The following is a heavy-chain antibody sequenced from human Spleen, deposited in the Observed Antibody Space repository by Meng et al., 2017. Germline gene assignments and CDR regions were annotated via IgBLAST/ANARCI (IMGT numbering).Heavy chain of an antibody. CDR3: ASGRALTY. J-gene: IGHJ4*02. CDR1: GFTVSSNY. CDR2: ISGGGGST. D-gene: IGHD1-26*01. V-gene: IGHV3-64*02. Sequence: GGSLRLSCAASGFTVSSNYMSWVRQAPGKGLEYVSAISGGGGSTFYADSVKGRFSISRDNSKNTMYLQLGSLRVEDTAVYYCASGRALTYWGQGMLVTVSS.